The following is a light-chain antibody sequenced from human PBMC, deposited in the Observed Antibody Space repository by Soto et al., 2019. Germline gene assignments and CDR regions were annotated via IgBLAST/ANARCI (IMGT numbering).Light chain of an antibody. J-gene: IGLJ1*01. CDR2: DVS. CDR3: TSYTSISTYV. V-gene: IGLV2-14*01. CDR1: SSDVGGYNY. Sequence: QSALTQPASVSGSPGQSITISCTGTSSDVGGYNYVAWYQQHPDKAPKLLIYDVSNRPSGVSIRFSGSKSGNTASLTISGLLPEDEDDYYCTSYTSISTYVFGTGTKVT.